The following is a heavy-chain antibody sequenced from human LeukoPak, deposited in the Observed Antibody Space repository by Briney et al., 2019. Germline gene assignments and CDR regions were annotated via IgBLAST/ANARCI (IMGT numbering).Heavy chain of an antibody. D-gene: IGHD5-18*01. J-gene: IGHJ5*02. CDR2: IYYSGST. Sequence: SEILSLTCTVSGGSVSSGSYYWSWIRQPPGKGLEWIGYIYYSGSTNYNPSLKSRVTISVDTSKNQFSLKLSSVTAADTAVYYCAREGVGYSYGYAWFDPWGQGTLVTVSS. V-gene: IGHV4-61*01. CDR3: AREGVGYSYGYAWFDP. CDR1: GGSVSSGSYY.